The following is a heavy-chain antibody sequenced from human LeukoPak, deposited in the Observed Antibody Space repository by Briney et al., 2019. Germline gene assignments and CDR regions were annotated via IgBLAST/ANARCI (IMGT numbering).Heavy chain of an antibody. D-gene: IGHD3-10*01. CDR2: IYDSAFRA. CDR3: ATAGARWIDP. J-gene: IGHJ5*02. V-gene: IGHV3-23*01. CDR1: GFTFSNYA. Sequence: GGSLRLSCAASGFTFSNYAMNWVRQAPGKGLEWVSSIYDSAFRAYYADSVKGRFTIFRDNSKNILYLQMNSLTAGDTAGYYCATAGARWIDPWGQWTLVTVSS.